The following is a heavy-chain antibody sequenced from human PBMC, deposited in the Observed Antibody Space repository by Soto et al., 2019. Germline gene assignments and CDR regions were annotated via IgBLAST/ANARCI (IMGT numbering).Heavy chain of an antibody. CDR1: GFSLTTSGVG. V-gene: IGHV2-5*02. Sequence: QITLKESGPTVVKPTETLTLTCTFSGFSLTTSGVGVCWVRQSPGKAPEWLALIYWDDDKRYSTSLNSRLIITKDTSKIQVVLTMANVDPADTATYYCAHRVLRTVFGLVTTTAIYFDFWGPGTPVVVSS. CDR3: AHRVLRTVFGLVTTTAIYFDF. CDR2: IYWDDDK. J-gene: IGHJ4*02. D-gene: IGHD3-3*01.